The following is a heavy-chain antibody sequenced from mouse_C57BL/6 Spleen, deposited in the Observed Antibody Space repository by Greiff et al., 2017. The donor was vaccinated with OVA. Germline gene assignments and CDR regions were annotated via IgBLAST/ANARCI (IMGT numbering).Heavy chain of an antibody. D-gene: IGHD1-1*02. Sequence: VQLQESGAELVRPGTSVKMSCKASGYTFTNYWIGWAKQRPGHGLEWIGDIYPGGGYTNYNEKFKGKATLTADKSSSTAYMQFSSLTSEDSAIYYCARGDGDYYAMDYWGQGTSVTVSS. V-gene: IGHV1-63*01. CDR3: ARGDGDYYAMDY. J-gene: IGHJ4*01. CDR2: IYPGGGYT. CDR1: GYTFTNYW.